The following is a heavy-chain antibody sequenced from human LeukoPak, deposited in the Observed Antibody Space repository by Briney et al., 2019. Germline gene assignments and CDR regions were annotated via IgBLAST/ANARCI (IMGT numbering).Heavy chain of an antibody. CDR1: GGTFSSYA. Sequence: ASVKGSCKASGGTFSSYAISWVRQAPGQGLEWMGRIIPILGIANYAQKFQGRVTITADKSTSTAYMELSSLRSEDTAVYYCARGPTILTALYYYYGMDVWGQGTTVTVSS. CDR2: IIPILGIA. CDR3: ARGPTILTALYYYYGMDV. D-gene: IGHD7-27*01. V-gene: IGHV1-69*04. J-gene: IGHJ6*02.